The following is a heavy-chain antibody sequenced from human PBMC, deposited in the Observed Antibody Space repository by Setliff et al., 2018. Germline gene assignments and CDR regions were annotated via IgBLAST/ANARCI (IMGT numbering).Heavy chain of an antibody. CDR2: INCTGGSA. CDR3: ARVLFGVNDGLYHYFNMDI. V-gene: IGHV1-46*01. Sequence: ASVKVSCKASGYTFTNYHMHWVRQAPGQGLEWMGVINCTGGSATYAQKFQGRVTMTTDTSTRTAYMELRSLRSDDTAVYYCARVLFGVNDGLYHYFNMDIWGKGTTVTSP. CDR1: GYTFTNYH. D-gene: IGHD3-10*01. J-gene: IGHJ6*03.